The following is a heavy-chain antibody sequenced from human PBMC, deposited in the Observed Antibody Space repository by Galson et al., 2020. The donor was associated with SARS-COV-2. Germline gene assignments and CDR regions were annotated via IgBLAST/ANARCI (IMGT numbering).Heavy chain of an antibody. CDR1: AGTISSSAFY. Sequence: SQTLSLTCTVSAGTISSSAFYWAWIRPHPGPGPESIGYIYYTGNTYYSPSLTGRVGMSLDTSKNQFSLSLTSVTAADTAVYYCLRLGATDRAFEPWGQGILVTVSS. D-gene: IGHD1-26*01. CDR3: LRLGATDRAFEP. J-gene: IGHJ5*02. CDR2: IYYTGNT. V-gene: IGHV4-31*03.